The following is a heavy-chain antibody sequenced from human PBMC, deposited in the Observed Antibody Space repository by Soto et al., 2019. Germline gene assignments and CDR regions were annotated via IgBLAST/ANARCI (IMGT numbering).Heavy chain of an antibody. D-gene: IGHD3-22*01. CDR1: GFTFSSYA. J-gene: IGHJ4*02. Sequence: GGSLRLSCAASGFTFSSYAMSWVRQAPGKGLEWVSAISGSGGSTYYADSVKGRFTIARDNSKNTLYLQMNSLRGEDTAVYYCAKDGLYYYDSSGYSDYWGQGTLVTVSS. V-gene: IGHV3-23*01. CDR3: AKDGLYYYDSSGYSDY. CDR2: ISGSGGST.